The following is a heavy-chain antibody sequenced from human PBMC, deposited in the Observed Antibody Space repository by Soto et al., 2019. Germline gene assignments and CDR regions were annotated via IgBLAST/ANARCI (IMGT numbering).Heavy chain of an antibody. V-gene: IGHV1-2*02. CDR2: INPNSGGT. Sequence: GASVKVSCKASGYTFTGYYMHWVRQAPGQGLEWMGWINPNSGGTNYAQKFQGRVTMTRDTSISTAYMELSRLRSDDTAVYYCARDPYGHTDYVRNWFDPWGQGTLVTVSS. D-gene: IGHD4-17*01. CDR1: GYTFTGYY. J-gene: IGHJ5*02. CDR3: ARDPYGHTDYVRNWFDP.